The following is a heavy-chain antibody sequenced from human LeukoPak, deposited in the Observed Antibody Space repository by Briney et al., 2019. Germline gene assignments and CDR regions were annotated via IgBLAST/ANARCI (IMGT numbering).Heavy chain of an antibody. CDR2: IIPIFGTA. V-gene: IGHV1-69*05. CDR1: GGTFSSYA. CDR3: ARILVPAAYSTGSDP. J-gene: IGHJ5*02. D-gene: IGHD2-2*01. Sequence: SVKVSCKASGGTFSSYAISWVRQAPGQGLEWMGGIIPIFGTANYAQKFQGRVTITTDESTSTAYMELSSLRSEDTAVYYCARILVPAAYSTGSDPWGQGTLVTVSS.